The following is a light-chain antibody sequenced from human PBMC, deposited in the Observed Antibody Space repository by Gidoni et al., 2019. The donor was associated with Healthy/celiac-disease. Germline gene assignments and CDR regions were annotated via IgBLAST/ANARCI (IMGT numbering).Light chain of an antibody. CDR3: CSYAGSYV. J-gene: IGLJ1*01. CDR1: SSDVGGYNY. V-gene: IGLV2-11*01. CDR2: DVS. Sequence: QSALTQPSSVSGSHGQSVTISCTGTSSDVGGYNYVSWYQQHPGTAPTLMVYDVSKRPSGVPDRFSGSKSGNTASLTISGLQAEDEADYYCCSYAGSYVFGTGTKVTVL.